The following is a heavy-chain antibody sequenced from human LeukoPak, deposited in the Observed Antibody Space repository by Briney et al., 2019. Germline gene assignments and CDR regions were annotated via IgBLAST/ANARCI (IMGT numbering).Heavy chain of an antibody. D-gene: IGHD1-26*01. J-gene: IGHJ4*02. CDR3: AKVRVVGGRPGRPATRASLDY. Sequence: PGGSLRLSCAASGFTFSSYAMSWVRQAPGKGLEWVSGVSGSGGSTNYADSVKGRFTISRDNSKNTLYLQMNSLRAEDTAVYYCAKVRVVGGRPGRPATRASLDYWGQGTLVTVSS. CDR2: VSGSGGST. V-gene: IGHV3-23*01. CDR1: GFTFSSYA.